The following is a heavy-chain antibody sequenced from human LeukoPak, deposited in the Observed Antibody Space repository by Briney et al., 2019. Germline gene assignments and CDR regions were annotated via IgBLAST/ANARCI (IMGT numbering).Heavy chain of an antibody. CDR3: ARGEPYYYYYYMDV. CDR1: GGFISSYY. CDR2: IYTSGST. D-gene: IGHD1-26*01. Sequence: SETLSLTCTVSGGFISSYYWSWIRQPAGKGLEWIGRIYTSGSTNYNPSLKSRVTMSVDTSKNQFSLKLSSVTAADTAVYYCARGEPYYYYYYMDVWGKGTTVTVSS. V-gene: IGHV4-4*07. J-gene: IGHJ6*03.